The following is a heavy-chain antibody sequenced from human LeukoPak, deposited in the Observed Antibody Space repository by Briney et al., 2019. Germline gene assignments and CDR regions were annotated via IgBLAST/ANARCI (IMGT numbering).Heavy chain of an antibody. D-gene: IGHD4-17*01. CDR1: GFAFINYS. Sequence: PGGSLRLSCTASGFAFINYSMHWVRQAPGKGLEWVATISYDRIHAYYSDSVKGRFTISRDNSNNMLFLQMNSLKADDTAVYYRARDSTVTAHDAFDVWGHGTMVTVS. CDR3: ARDSTVTAHDAFDV. CDR2: ISYDRIHA. V-gene: IGHV3-30-3*01. J-gene: IGHJ3*01.